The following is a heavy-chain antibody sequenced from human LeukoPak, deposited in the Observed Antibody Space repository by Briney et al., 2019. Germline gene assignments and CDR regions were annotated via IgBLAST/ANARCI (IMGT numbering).Heavy chain of an antibody. J-gene: IGHJ6*02. CDR2: TWFDDSYQ. D-gene: IGHD4-11*01. CDR3: ARETYSLADA. Sequence: GGSLRLSCAASGFSFSSHGMHWVRQAPGKGLEWVGVTWFDDSYQHYAGSVRGRFTISRDNSKNTVYLQMNSLRAEDTAVYYCARETYSLADAWGQGTTVIVSS. V-gene: IGHV3-33*01. CDR1: GFSFSSHG.